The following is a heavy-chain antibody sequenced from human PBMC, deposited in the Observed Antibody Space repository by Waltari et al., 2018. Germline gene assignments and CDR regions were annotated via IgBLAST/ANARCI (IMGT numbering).Heavy chain of an antibody. CDR2: IYSDGSST. V-gene: IGHV3-74*01. D-gene: IGHD2-2*01. CDR1: GFTFSSYW. J-gene: IGHJ5*02. CDR3: AAGSSTSCYYA. Sequence: EVQLVESGGGLVQPGGSLRLSCAASGFTFSSYWMHWARQAQGKGLVWVSRIYSDGSSTNDADSVKGRFTISRDNAKNTLYLQMNSLRVEDTAVYYCAAGSSTSCYYAWGQGTLVTVSS.